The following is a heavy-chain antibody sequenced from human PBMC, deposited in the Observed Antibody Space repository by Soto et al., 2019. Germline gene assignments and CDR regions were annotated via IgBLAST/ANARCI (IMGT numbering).Heavy chain of an antibody. D-gene: IGHD3-10*01. CDR3: ARVPRGVYYGMDV. Sequence: SRETLDYRSRCWVQQDPGPRLEWLGSTKPNSGTTNYAHKLQGWVTMTRDTSITTVYMEVSRLRSDAPALYYCARVPRGVYYGMDVCGQGPTVTGSS. J-gene: IGHJ6*01. CDR2: TKPNSGTT. V-gene: IGHV1-2*04. CDR1: RETLDYRS.